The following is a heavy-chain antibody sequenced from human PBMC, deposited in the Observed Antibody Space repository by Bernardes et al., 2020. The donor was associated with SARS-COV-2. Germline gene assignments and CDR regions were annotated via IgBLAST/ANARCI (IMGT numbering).Heavy chain of an antibody. J-gene: IGHJ5*02. CDR3: ARNIGSGWLNWFDP. CDR1: GFTFSSYE. CDR2: ISSSGSTI. V-gene: IGHV3-48*03. Sequence: GGSLRLSCAASGFTFSSYEMNWVRQAPGKGLEWVSYISSSGSTIYYADSVKGRFTISRDNAKNSLYLQMNSLRAEDTAVYYCARNIGSGWLNWFDPWGQGTLVTVSS. D-gene: IGHD6-19*01.